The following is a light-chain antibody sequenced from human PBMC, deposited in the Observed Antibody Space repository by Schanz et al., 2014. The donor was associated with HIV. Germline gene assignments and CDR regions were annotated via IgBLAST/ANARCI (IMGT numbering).Light chain of an antibody. Sequence: QSALTQPASVSGSPGQSISISCTETSGDVGSYNYVSWYQQHPGKAPKLMIYDVSNRPSGVSSRFSGSKSGNTASLTISGLQAEDEADYYCCSYTTTSTYVFGAGTKLTVL. CDR3: CSYTTTSTYV. V-gene: IGLV2-14*03. J-gene: IGLJ1*01. CDR1: SGDVGSYNY. CDR2: DVS.